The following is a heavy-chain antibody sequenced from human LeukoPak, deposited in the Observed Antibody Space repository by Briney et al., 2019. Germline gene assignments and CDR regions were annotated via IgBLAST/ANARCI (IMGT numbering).Heavy chain of an antibody. CDR3: ARGHIDYAFDC. V-gene: IGHV3-20*04. CDR2: INWNGGST. Sequence: GGSLRLSCAASGFTFDDYGMSWVRQAPGKGLEWVSGINWNGGSTGYADSVKGRFTISRHNAKRSLDLQMNSLRAEDTALYYCARGHIDYAFDCWGQGTLVTVSS. CDR1: GFTFDDYG. J-gene: IGHJ4*02. D-gene: IGHD4-17*01.